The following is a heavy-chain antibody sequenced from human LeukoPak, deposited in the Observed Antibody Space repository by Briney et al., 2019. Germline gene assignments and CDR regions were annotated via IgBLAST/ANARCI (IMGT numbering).Heavy chain of an antibody. Sequence: GGSLRLSCAASGFTFSSYSMNWVRQAPGKGLEWVSAVTGTGGSTYYAASVKGRFTVSRDNSKNTLYLQMSSLRAEDTAMYYCAKVRDTRDWYKDAFDIWGQGTRVTVSS. CDR2: VTGTGGST. CDR3: AKVRDTRDWYKDAFDI. V-gene: IGHV3-23*01. CDR1: GFTFSSYS. J-gene: IGHJ3*02. D-gene: IGHD6-19*01.